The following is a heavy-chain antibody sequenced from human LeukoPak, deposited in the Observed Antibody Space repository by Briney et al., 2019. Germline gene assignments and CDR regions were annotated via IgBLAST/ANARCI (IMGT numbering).Heavy chain of an antibody. CDR2: INQDGSEK. CDR1: GFIFSSYW. CDR3: ATDLYY. Sequence: AGGSLRVSCAASGFIFSSYWMSWVRQAPGKGLEWVANINQDGSEKYYVDSVKGRFTISRDNAKNSLYLQMNSLRVDDTAVYYCATDLYYWGQATLVTVSS. J-gene: IGHJ4*02. V-gene: IGHV3-7*04.